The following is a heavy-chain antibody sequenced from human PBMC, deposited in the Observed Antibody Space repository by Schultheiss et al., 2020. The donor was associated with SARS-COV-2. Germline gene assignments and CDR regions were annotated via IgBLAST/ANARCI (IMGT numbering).Heavy chain of an antibody. CDR1: GFTFSSYS. CDR2: ISWNSGSI. CDR3: ARAGGFGVVIIDYYYGMDV. D-gene: IGHD3-3*01. Sequence: GGSLRLSCAASGFTFSSYSMHWVRQAPGKGLEWVSGISWNSGSIGYADSVKGRFTISRDNAKNSLYLQMNSLRAEDTALYHCARAGGFGVVIIDYYYGMDVWGQGTTVTVSS. V-gene: IGHV3-9*01. J-gene: IGHJ6*02.